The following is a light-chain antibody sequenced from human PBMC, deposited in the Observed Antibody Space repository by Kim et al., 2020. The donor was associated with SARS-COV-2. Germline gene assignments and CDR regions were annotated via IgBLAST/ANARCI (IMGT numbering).Light chain of an antibody. V-gene: IGLV3-1*01. CDR3: QAWDSSTVV. CDR2: QDS. Sequence: SYELTQPPSVSVSPGQTASITCSGDTLGDKYACWYQQKPGQSPVLVIYQDSKRRSGIPERFSGSNSGNTATLTISGTQAMDEADYYCQAWDSSTVVFGGG. CDR1: TLGDKY. J-gene: IGLJ2*01.